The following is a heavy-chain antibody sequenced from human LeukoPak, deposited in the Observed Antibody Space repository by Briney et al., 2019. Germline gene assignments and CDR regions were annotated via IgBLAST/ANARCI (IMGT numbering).Heavy chain of an antibody. CDR3: ASGSGSYRTPYYYMDV. Sequence: GASVKVSCKASGYTFTGYYMHWVRQAPGQGLEWMGWINPNSGGTNYAQKFQGRVTMTRDTSISTAYMELSRLGSDDTAVYYCASGSGSYRTPYYYMDVWGTGTTVTVSS. CDR1: GYTFTGYY. V-gene: IGHV1-2*02. D-gene: IGHD3-10*01. CDR2: INPNSGGT. J-gene: IGHJ6*03.